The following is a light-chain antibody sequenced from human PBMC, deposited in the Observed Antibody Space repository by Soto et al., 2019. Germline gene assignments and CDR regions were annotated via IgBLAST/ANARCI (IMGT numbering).Light chain of an antibody. J-gene: IGLJ1*01. CDR2: DVS. Sequence: QSVLNQPPSVSGSPGQSVTISCTGTSSDVGGYNYVSWYQQHPGKAPKLMIYDVSKRPSGVPDRFSGSKSGNTASLTISGLQADFEADYYCSSYSGSYTYVVGTGTNVTVL. CDR3: SSYSGSYTYV. V-gene: IGLV2-11*01. CDR1: SSDVGGYNY.